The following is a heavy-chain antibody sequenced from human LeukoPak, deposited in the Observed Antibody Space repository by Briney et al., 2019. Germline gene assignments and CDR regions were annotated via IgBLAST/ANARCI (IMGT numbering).Heavy chain of an antibody. V-gene: IGHV4-39*07. CDR1: GGSISSSSYY. CDR2: IYYGGTT. J-gene: IGHJ6*03. Sequence: SESLSLTCTVSGGSISSSSYYWGWIRQPPGKGLEWIGSIYYGGTTYYNSSLKSRFTISAHTSKNQFSLKLSSVTAAATAVYYCARTTEAHSWQTRYNDYNLDVWGKGTKVTVSS. D-gene: IGHD6-13*01. CDR3: ARTTEAHSWQTRYNDYNLDV.